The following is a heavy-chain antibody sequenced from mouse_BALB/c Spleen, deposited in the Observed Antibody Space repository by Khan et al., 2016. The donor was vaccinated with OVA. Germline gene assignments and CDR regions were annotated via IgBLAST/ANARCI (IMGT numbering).Heavy chain of an antibody. D-gene: IGHD1-1*01. CDR3: AWIYYCGGRY. Sequence: VQLQQSGAEFVKTGASVKLSCTASGFNIKDTYMHWIKQRPEQGLEWIGRIYPADGTTKFDPKFPGKATITSDTSSTTAYLQLSSLTSEHTAVSYCAWIYYCGGRYWGQGTSVTVSS. CDR2: IYPADGTT. V-gene: IGHV14-3*02. CDR1: GFNIKDTY. J-gene: IGHJ4*01.